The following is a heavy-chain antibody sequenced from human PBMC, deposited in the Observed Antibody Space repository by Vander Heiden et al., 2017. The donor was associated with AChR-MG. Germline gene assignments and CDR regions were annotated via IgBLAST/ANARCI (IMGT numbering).Heavy chain of an antibody. D-gene: IGHD3-3*01. J-gene: IGHJ3*02. CDR1: GGSISSSSYY. V-gene: IGHV4-39*01. Sequence: QLQLQESGPGLVKPSETLSLTCTVSGGSISSSSYYWGWIRQPPGKGLEWIGSIYYSGSTYYNPSLKSRVTISVDTSKNQFSLKLSSVTAADTAVYYCARRWGFWSGYFLWAADAFDIWGQGTMVTVSS. CDR2: IYYSGST. CDR3: ARRWGFWSGYFLWAADAFDI.